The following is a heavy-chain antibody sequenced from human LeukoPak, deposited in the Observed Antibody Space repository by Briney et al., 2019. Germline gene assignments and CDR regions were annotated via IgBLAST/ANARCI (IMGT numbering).Heavy chain of an antibody. Sequence: GGSLRLSCAASGFTFSSYSMTWVRQAPGKGLEWVSAISGSGGSTSYADTVKGRFTISRDNSKNTLYLQMNNLRADDTAVYYCARSLRVRGVPDYMDVWGKGTTVTVSS. CDR1: GFTFSSYS. V-gene: IGHV3-23*01. D-gene: IGHD3-10*01. CDR2: ISGSGGST. CDR3: ARSLRVRGVPDYMDV. J-gene: IGHJ6*03.